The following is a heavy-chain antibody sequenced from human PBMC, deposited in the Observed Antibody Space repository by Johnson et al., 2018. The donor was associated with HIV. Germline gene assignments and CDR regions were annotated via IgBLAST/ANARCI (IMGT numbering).Heavy chain of an antibody. CDR1: GFTFSTYG. CDR2: LSYDGNNK. CDR3: SKGYYDSSFGLDM. J-gene: IGHJ3*02. V-gene: IGHV3-30*18. Sequence: QEKLVESGGGVVQPGRSLRLSCLASGFTFSTYGMHWVRQAPGKGLQWVALLSYDGNNKYYSDTVQGRFTISRDNSKNTPYLHMNNRTAEDTSVYHCSKGYYDSSFGLDMWGQGTMVIVSS. D-gene: IGHD3-3*01.